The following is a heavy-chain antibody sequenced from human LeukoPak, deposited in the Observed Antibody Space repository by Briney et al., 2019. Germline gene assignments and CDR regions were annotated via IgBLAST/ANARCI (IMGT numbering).Heavy chain of an antibody. CDR1: GGSISSSSYY. CDR3: ARVKIAMVRGVIIARHGNWFDP. V-gene: IGHV4-39*07. J-gene: IGHJ5*02. D-gene: IGHD3-10*01. Sequence: PSETLSLTCTVSGGSISSSSYYWGWIRQPPGKGLEWIGSIYYSGSTYYNPSLKSRVTISVDTSKNQFSLKLSSVTAADTAVYYCARVKIAMVRGVIIARHGNWFDPWGQGTLVTVSS. CDR2: IYYSGST.